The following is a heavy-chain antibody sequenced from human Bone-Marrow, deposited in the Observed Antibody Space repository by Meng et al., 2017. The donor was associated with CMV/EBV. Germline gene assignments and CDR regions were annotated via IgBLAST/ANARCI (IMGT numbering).Heavy chain of an antibody. CDR1: GGSISGYS. Sequence: ESLKISCTVSGGSISGYSWSWIRQPPGKGLEWIGYIYYSGRTKYNPSLKSRVTISVDTSKNQFSVKLSSVSAADTAVYYCARGGGSSGDDAFDIWGQGTMVTVSS. CDR2: IYYSGRT. J-gene: IGHJ3*02. CDR3: ARGGGSSGDDAFDI. D-gene: IGHD1-26*01. V-gene: IGHV4-59*01.